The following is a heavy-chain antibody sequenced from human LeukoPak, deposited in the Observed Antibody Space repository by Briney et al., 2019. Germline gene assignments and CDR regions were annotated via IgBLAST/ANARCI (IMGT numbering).Heavy chain of an antibody. D-gene: IGHD3-3*01. Sequence: SETLSLTCTVSGGSISSGGYYWSWIRQHPGKGLEWIGYTYYSGSTYYNPSLKSRVTISVDTSKNQFSLKLSSVTAADTAVYYCARDHYDFWSGYYRNENWFDPWGQGTLVTVSS. V-gene: IGHV4-31*03. CDR3: ARDHYDFWSGYYRNENWFDP. CDR2: TYYSGST. CDR1: GGSISSGGYY. J-gene: IGHJ5*02.